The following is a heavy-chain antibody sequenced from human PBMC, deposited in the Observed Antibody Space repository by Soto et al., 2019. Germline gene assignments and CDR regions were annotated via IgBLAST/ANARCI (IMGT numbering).Heavy chain of an antibody. CDR3: ARENQDTAIDY. CDR2: IYYSGST. V-gene: IGHV4-31*03. D-gene: IGHD5-18*01. CDR1: GGSISSGGYY. J-gene: IGHJ4*02. Sequence: QVQLQESGPGLVKPSQTLSLTCTVSGGSISSGGYYWSWIRQHPGKGLEWIGYIYYSGSTYYNPSPKGRVTIAVATSKSQFSLKLSSVTAADTAVYYCARENQDTAIDYWGQGTLVTVSS.